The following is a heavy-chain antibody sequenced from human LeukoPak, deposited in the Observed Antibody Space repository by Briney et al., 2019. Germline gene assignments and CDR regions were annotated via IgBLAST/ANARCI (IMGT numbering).Heavy chain of an antibody. CDR3: ARHNPYSSGWYCFDD. CDR1: GFSFSSYW. D-gene: IGHD6-13*01. J-gene: IGHJ4*02. CDR2: IKQDGSEK. V-gene: IGHV3-7*02. Sequence: GGSLRLSRAASGFSFSSYWMSWVRQAPGKGLEWVANIKQDGSEKYYVDSVKGRFTISRDNAKNSLYLQMNSLRAEDTAVYYCARHNPYSSGWYCFDDWGQGTLVTVSS.